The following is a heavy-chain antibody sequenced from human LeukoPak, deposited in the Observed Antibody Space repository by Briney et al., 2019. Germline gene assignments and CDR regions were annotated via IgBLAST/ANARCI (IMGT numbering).Heavy chain of an antibody. CDR2: INHSGST. CDR3: ARSPILTSSFDP. D-gene: IGHD3-9*01. Sequence: SETLSLTCAVYGGSFSGYYWSWIRQPPGKGLEWIGEINHSGSTNYNPSLKSRVTMSVDTSKNQFSLKLSSVTAADTAVYYCARSPILTSSFDPWGQGTLVTVSS. V-gene: IGHV4-34*01. CDR1: GGSFSGYY. J-gene: IGHJ5*02.